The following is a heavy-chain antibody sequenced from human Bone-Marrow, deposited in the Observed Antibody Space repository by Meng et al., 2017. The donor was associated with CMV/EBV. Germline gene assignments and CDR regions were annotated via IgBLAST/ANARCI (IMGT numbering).Heavy chain of an antibody. J-gene: IGHJ6*02. CDR3: TRDGDFWSGYLLAGMDV. D-gene: IGHD3-3*01. Sequence: SLKISCTSSGFTFGDYAMSWVRQAPGKGLEWVGFIRSKAYGGTTEYAASVKGRVTISRDDSKSIAYLQMNSLKPEDTAVYYCTRDGDFWSGYLLAGMDVWGQGTTVTVSS. CDR1: GFTFGDYA. V-gene: IGHV3-49*04. CDR2: IRSKAYGGTT.